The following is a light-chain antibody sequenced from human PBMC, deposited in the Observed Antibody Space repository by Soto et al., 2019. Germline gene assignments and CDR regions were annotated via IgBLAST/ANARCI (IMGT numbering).Light chain of an antibody. J-gene: IGLJ1*01. Sequence: ALTHPASVSGSPGQTITISCTGSRSDVGGYNHVSWYQRHPGKAPKLMIYEVSNRPSGVSNRFSGSKSGNTASLTISGLQAEDEADYYGSSYTSSSTSPYVFGTGTKVTVL. CDR3: SSYTSSSTSPYV. V-gene: IGLV2-14*01. CDR2: EVS. CDR1: RSDVGGYNH.